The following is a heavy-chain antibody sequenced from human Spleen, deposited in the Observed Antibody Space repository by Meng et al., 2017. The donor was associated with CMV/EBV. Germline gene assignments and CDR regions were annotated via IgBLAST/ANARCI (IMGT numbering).Heavy chain of an antibody. V-gene: IGHV4-59*01. CDR1: GDSISIYY. D-gene: IGHD2-15*01. CDR3: ARDMGGPRDY. Sequence: SGDSISIYYWSWIRQSPGKGLERIGYIYYSGSIDYNPSLKSRVTMSIDASKNQVSLKLSSVTAADTAVYYWARDMGGPRDYWGQGILVTVSS. CDR2: IYYSGSI. J-gene: IGHJ4*02.